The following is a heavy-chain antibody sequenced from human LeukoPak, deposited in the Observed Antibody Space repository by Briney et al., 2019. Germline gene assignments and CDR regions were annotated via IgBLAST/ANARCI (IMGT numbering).Heavy chain of an antibody. CDR3: ARDLSELIAAAGY. CDR1: GYTFTGYY. CDR2: INPNSGGT. Sequence: ASVKVSCKASGYTFTGYYMHWVRQAPGQGLEWMGWINPNSGGTSYAQKVQGRVTMTRDTSISTAYMELSRLRSDDTAVYYCARDLSELIAAAGYWGQGTLVTVSS. D-gene: IGHD6-13*01. V-gene: IGHV1-2*02. J-gene: IGHJ4*02.